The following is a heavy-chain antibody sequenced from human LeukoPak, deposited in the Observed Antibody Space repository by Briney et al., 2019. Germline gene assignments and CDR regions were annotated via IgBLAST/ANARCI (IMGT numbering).Heavy chain of an antibody. J-gene: IGHJ6*03. Sequence: SETLSLTCTVSGGSISSSSYYWGWIRQPPGKGLEWIGSIYYSGSTYYNPSLKSRVTISVDTSKNQFSLKLSSVTAADTAVYYCARVGGDGGNPHYYMDVWGKGTTVTVSS. CDR2: IYYSGST. V-gene: IGHV4-39*07. CDR3: ARVGGDGGNPHYYMDV. CDR1: GGSISSSSYY. D-gene: IGHD4-23*01.